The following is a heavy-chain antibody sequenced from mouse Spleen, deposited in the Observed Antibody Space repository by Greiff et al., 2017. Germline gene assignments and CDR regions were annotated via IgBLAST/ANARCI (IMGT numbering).Heavy chain of an antibody. CDR1: GFTFSSYA. CDR3: AREGTGTAYWYFDV. Sequence: EVQLVESGGGLVKPGGSLKLSCAASGFTFSSYAMSWVRQTPEKRLEWVAYISSGGGNTYYPDSVKGRFTISRDNAKNTLYLQMSSLRSEDTALYYSAREGTGTAYWYFDVWGAGTTVTVSS. D-gene: IGHD4-1*01. J-gene: IGHJ1*01. V-gene: IGHV5-9-3*01. CDR2: ISSGGGNT.